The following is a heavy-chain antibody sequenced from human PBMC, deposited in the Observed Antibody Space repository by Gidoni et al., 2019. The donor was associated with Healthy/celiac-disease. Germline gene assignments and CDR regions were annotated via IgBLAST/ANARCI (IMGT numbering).Heavy chain of an antibody. CDR3: AGPAGGVYDSSGYYSIDY. CDR2: IYSCGST. CDR1: GCSISRSSYY. D-gene: IGHD3-22*01. V-gene: IGHV4-39*01. J-gene: IGHJ4*01. Sequence: QLQLQESGPGLVNPSETLSPPCTVPGCSISRSSYYWGWTRQPPGKGLEWIGSIYSCGSTYYNPSMKNQVTISVDTSKNQFSLKLGAVTAADTAVYYCAGPAGGVYDSSGYYSIDYWGQGTLVTVSS.